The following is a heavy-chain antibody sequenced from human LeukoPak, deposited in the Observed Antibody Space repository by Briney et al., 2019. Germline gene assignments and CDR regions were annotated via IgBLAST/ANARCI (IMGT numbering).Heavy chain of an antibody. V-gene: IGHV5-51*01. Sequence: GESLKISCKGSGYSFTSSWIGWVRQMPGKGLEWMGIIYPGDSDTRYSPSSQGQVTISADKSISTAYLQWNSLKASDTAIYYCARGVNRAWFDPWGQGTLVTVSS. CDR3: ARGVNRAWFDP. J-gene: IGHJ5*02. D-gene: IGHD2-8*01. CDR1: GYSFTSSW. CDR2: IYPGDSDT.